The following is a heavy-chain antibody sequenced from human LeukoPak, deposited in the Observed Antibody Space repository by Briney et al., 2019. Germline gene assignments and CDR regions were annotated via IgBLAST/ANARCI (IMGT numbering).Heavy chain of an antibody. CDR1: GGSFSGYY. V-gene: IGHV4-34*01. J-gene: IGHJ6*02. CDR2: INHSGST. Sequence: SETLSLTCAVYGGSFSGYYWSWIRQPPGKGLEWIGEINHSGSTNYNPSLKSRVTISVDTSKNQFSLKPSSVTAADTAVYYCARDYCSGGSCYSRYYSYGMDVWGQGTTVTVSS. D-gene: IGHD2-15*01. CDR3: ARDYCSGGSCYSRYYSYGMDV.